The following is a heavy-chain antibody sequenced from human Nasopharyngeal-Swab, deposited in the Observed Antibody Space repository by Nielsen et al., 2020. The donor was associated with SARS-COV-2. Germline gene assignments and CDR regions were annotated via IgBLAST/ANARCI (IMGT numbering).Heavy chain of an antibody. CDR1: GFTFSSYS. D-gene: IGHD6-19*01. V-gene: IGHV3-30*04. CDR3: ARVAPVAGTGFDY. J-gene: IGHJ4*02. CDR2: ILYDGSNK. Sequence: GGSLRLSCAASGFTFSSYSIHWVRQAPGKGLEWVAVILYDGSNKYYTDSVKGRFTISRDNSKNTLYLQMNSLRAEDTAVYYCARVAPVAGTGFDYWGQGTLVTVSS.